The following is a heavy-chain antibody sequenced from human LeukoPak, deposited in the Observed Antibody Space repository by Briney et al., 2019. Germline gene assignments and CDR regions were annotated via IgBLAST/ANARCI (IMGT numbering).Heavy chain of an antibody. J-gene: IGHJ5*02. V-gene: IGHV4-59*01. CDR3: ARHGELRFLEWPKSNWFDP. D-gene: IGHD3-3*01. CDR1: GGSISSYY. Sequence: PSETLSLTCTVSGGSISSYYWSWIRQPPGKGLEWIGYIYYSGSTNYNPSLKSRVTISVDTSKNQFSLKLSSVTAADTAVYYCARHGELRFLEWPKSNWFDPWGQGTLVTVSS. CDR2: IYYSGST.